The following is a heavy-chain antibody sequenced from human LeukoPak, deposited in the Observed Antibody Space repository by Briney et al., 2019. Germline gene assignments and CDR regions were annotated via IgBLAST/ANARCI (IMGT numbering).Heavy chain of an antibody. D-gene: IGHD6-19*01. CDR2: IKSKTDGGTT. CDR1: GFTFSNAW. Sequence: GGSLRLSCAASGFTFSNAWMNWVRQAPGKGLEWVGRIKSKTDGGTTDYAAPVKGRFTISRDDSKNTLYLQIISLKTEDTAVYFCTTEFGSDWFFDYWGPGTLVTVSS. V-gene: IGHV3-15*01. CDR3: TTEFGSDWFFDY. J-gene: IGHJ4*02.